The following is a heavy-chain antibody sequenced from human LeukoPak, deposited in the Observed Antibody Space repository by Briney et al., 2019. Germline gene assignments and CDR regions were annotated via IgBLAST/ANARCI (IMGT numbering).Heavy chain of an antibody. D-gene: IGHD3-22*01. CDR1: GFTFSGYA. Sequence: HPGGSLRLSCAASGFTFSGYAMHWVRQAPGKGLEWVAVVSYDGSNKYYADSVKGRFTISRDNSKNTLYLQMNTLRAEDTAIYYCAREPHTSGYYYSFDYWGQGTLVTVSS. CDR2: VSYDGSNK. CDR3: AREPHTSGYYYSFDY. V-gene: IGHV3-30*04. J-gene: IGHJ4*02.